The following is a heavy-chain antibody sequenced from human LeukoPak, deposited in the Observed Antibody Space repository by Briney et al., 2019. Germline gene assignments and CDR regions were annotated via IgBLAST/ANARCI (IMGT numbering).Heavy chain of an antibody. V-gene: IGHV4-61*05. CDR3: ARSILRYSPEAPGY. J-gene: IGHJ4*02. CDR2: IYYGGST. D-gene: IGHD3-9*01. CDR1: GGPISNSMNY. Sequence: SETLSLTCSVSGGPISNSMNYWGWIRQPPGKGLEWIGSIYYGGSTNYNPSLRSRLTILVDTSKNQFSLKLSSVTAADTAVYYCARSILRYSPEAPGYWGQGTLVTVSS.